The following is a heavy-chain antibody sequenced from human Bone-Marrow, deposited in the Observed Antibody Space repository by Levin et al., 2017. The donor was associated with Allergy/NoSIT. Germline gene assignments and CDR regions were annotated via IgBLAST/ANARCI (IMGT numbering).Heavy chain of an antibody. D-gene: IGHD2-2*02. Sequence: SGGSLRLSCAASGLTVSSNGMAWVRQAPGKGLESVGLLYSADHTYYADSVKGRFTISRDSSRNTLHLQMNSLSAEDTAVYYCSRVGYKDAFDIWGQGTMVTVSS. J-gene: IGHJ3*02. CDR2: LYSADHT. CDR3: SRVGYKDAFDI. CDR1: GLTVSSNG. V-gene: IGHV3-66*01.